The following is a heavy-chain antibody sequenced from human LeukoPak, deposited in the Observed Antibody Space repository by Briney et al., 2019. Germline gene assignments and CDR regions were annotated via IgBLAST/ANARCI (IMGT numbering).Heavy chain of an antibody. D-gene: IGHD6-13*01. CDR2: ISSSSSYI. CDR1: GFTFSSYS. CDR3: ARDRGIVIAAAGLDY. Sequence: GGSLRLSCAASGFTFSSYSMNWVRQAPGKGLEWVSSISSSSSYIYYADSVKGRFTISRDNAKNSLYLQMNSLRAEDTAVYYCARDRGIVIAAAGLDYWGQGTLVTVSS. V-gene: IGHV3-21*01. J-gene: IGHJ4*02.